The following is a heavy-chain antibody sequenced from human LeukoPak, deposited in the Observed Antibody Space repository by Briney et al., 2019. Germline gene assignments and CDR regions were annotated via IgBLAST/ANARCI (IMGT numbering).Heavy chain of an antibody. D-gene: IGHD6-6*01. CDR2: IYYTGDN. CDR3: ARFTARAREIDY. J-gene: IGHJ4*02. Sequence: SSETLSLTCSVSGASISDSYWTWIRQPPGKTLEWIGYIYYTGDNDYNPSLKSRVTMSVDTSKSHLSLKLTSVTAADTSGYYCARFTARAREIDYWGQGILVTVFS. V-gene: IGHV4-59*08. CDR1: GASISDSY.